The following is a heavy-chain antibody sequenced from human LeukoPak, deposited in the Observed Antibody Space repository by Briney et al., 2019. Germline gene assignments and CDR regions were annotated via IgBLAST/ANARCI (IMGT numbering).Heavy chain of an antibody. CDR2: INWNGGST. J-gene: IGHJ4*02. CDR3: TTALRYYYDSSGYYY. CDR1: GFTFDDYG. D-gene: IGHD3-22*01. Sequence: GGSLRLSCAASGFTFDDYGMSWVRQAPGKGLEWVSGINWNGGSTGYADSVKGRFTISRDNAKNSLYLQMNSLRAEDTAVYYCTTALRYYYDSSGYYYWGQGTLVTVSS. V-gene: IGHV3-20*04.